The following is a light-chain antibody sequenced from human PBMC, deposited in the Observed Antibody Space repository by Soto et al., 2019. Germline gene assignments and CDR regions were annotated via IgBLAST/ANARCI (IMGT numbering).Light chain of an antibody. CDR1: SSNIGAGYD. Sequence: QSVLTQPPSVSGAPGQRVTISCTGGSSNIGAGYDVHWYQQLPGTAPKLLIYGNNNRPSGVPGRFSGSKSGTSASLAITGLQAEDEADYYCQSYDSSLSGWVFGGGTKVTVL. CDR3: QSYDSSLSGWV. CDR2: GNN. J-gene: IGLJ3*02. V-gene: IGLV1-40*01.